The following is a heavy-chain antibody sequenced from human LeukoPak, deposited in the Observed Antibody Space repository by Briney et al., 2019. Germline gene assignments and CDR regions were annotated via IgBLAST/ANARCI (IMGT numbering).Heavy chain of an antibody. CDR3: ARWSSSGWDYYFDY. D-gene: IGHD6-19*01. CDR1: GGSISSYY. J-gene: IGHJ4*02. Sequence: SETLSRTCTVSGGSISSYYWSWIRQPPGKGLESIGYIYYSGSTNYNPSLKSRVTISVDTSKNQFSLKLSSVTAADTAVYYCARWSSSGWDYYFDYWGQGTLVTVSS. CDR2: IYYSGST. V-gene: IGHV4-59*01.